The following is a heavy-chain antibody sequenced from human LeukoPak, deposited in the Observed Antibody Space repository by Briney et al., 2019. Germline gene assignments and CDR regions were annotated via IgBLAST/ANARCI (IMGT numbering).Heavy chain of an antibody. J-gene: IGHJ5*02. Sequence: SVKVSCKASGGTFSSYAISWVRQAPGQGLEWMGGIIPIFGTANYAQKFQGRVTITADESTSTAYMELSSLRSEDTAVYYCAREVIAAAGTKVGWFDPWGQGTLVTVSS. CDR1: GGTFSSYA. CDR2: IIPIFGTA. D-gene: IGHD6-13*01. CDR3: AREVIAAAGTKVGWFDP. V-gene: IGHV1-69*13.